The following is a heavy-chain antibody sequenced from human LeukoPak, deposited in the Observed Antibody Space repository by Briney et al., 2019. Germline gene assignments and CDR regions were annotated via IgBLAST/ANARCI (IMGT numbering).Heavy chain of an antibody. Sequence: TGGSLRLSCGASGFTFSSYSMNWVRQAPGKGLEWVSSISSSSSYIYYADSVKGRFTISRDNAKNSLYLQMNSLRAEDTAVYYCARDRGSLARDAFDIWGQGTMVTVSS. D-gene: IGHD5-24*01. J-gene: IGHJ3*02. CDR1: GFTFSSYS. CDR3: ARDRGSLARDAFDI. CDR2: ISSSSSYI. V-gene: IGHV3-21*01.